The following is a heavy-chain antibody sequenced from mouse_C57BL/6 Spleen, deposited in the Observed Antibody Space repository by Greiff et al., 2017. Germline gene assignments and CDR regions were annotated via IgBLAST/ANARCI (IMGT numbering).Heavy chain of an antibody. Sequence: EVQRVESGEGLVKPGGSLKLSCAASGFTFSSYAMSWVRQTPEKRLEWVAYISSGGDYIYYADTVKGRFTISRDNARNTLYLQMSSLKSEDTAMYYCTRDLGRDRYFDVWGTGTTVTVSS. CDR3: TRDLGRDRYFDV. CDR1: GFTFSSYA. CDR2: ISSGGDYI. J-gene: IGHJ1*03. D-gene: IGHD6-1*01. V-gene: IGHV5-9-1*02.